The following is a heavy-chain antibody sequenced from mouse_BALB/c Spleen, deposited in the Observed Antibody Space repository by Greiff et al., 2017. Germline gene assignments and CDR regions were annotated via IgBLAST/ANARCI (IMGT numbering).Heavy chain of an antibody. CDR2: IWAGGST. Sequence: VKLQESGPGLVAPSQSLSLTCTVSGFSLTSYGVYWVRQPPGKGLEWLGVIWAGGSTNYNSALMSRLSISKDNSKSQVFLKMNSLRTDDTAMYYCARADYGNYGGFAYWGQGTLVTVSA. CDR1: GFSLTSYG. CDR3: ARADYGNYGGFAY. J-gene: IGHJ3*01. D-gene: IGHD2-1*01. V-gene: IGHV2-9*02.